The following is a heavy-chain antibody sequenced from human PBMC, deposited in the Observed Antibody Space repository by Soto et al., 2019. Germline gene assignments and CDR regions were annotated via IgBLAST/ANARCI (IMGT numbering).Heavy chain of an antibody. V-gene: IGHV1-69*02. Sequence: PVRVSCKASGGTFSSYTISWVRQAPGQGHEWIGRIIPILGIANYEQKYQDRVTITEDKSTSTAYMKLSSQKSEDTAVYYCATPPESVADPHVVVPASTQGGDPHYYYYMDVCGKGTAVTVSS. CDR2: IIPILGIA. CDR3: ATPPESVADPHVVVPASTQGGDPHYYYYMDV. CDR1: GGTFSSYT. J-gene: IGHJ6*03. D-gene: IGHD2-2*01.